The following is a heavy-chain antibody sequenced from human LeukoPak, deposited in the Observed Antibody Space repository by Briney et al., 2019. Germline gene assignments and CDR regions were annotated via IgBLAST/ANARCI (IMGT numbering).Heavy chain of an antibody. D-gene: IGHD3-9*01. J-gene: IGHJ6*02. V-gene: IGHV3-30-3*01. CDR3: ARAVSIGRYFDWFYGMDV. CDR2: ISYDGSNK. Sequence: GGSLRLSCAASGFTFSSYAMHWVRQAPGKGLEWVAVISYDGSNKYYADSVKGRFTISRDNSKNTLYLQMNSLRAEDTAVYYCARAVSIGRYFDWFYGMDVWGQGTTVTVSS. CDR1: GFTFSSYA.